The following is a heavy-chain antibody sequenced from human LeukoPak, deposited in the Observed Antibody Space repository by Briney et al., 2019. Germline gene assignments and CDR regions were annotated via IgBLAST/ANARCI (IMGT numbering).Heavy chain of an antibody. D-gene: IGHD3-16*02. CDR2: IKQDGSEK. J-gene: IGHJ3*02. Sequence: GGSLRLSCAASGFTFSSYWMSWVRQAPGKGLEWVANIKQDGSEKYYVDSVKGRFTISRDNAKNSLYLQMNSLRAEDTAVYYCAREGSYDYIRGSYRPSDAFDIWGQGTMVTVSS. CDR3: AREGSYDYIRGSYRPSDAFDI. CDR1: GFTFSSYW. V-gene: IGHV3-7*01.